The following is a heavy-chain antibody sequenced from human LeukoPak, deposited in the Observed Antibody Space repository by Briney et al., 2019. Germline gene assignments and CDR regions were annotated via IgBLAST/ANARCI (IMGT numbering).Heavy chain of an antibody. V-gene: IGHV4-61*01. J-gene: IGHJ2*01. CDR3: ARAGSGSHTRYFDL. D-gene: IGHD1-26*01. CDR2: IYYSGST. Sequence: KPSETLSLTCTVSGGSISSSSYYWSWIRQPPGKGLEWIGYIYYSGSTNYNPSLKSRVTISVDTSKNQFSLKLSSVTAADTAVYYCARAGSGSHTRYFDLWGRGTLVTVSS. CDR1: GGSISSSSYY.